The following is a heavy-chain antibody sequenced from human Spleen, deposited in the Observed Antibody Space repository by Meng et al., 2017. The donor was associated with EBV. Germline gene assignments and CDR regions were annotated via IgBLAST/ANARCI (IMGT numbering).Heavy chain of an antibody. CDR2: IFHTGST. D-gene: IGHD3-22*01. V-gene: IGHV4-30-2*01. Sequence: QLQLQEYGSGLVKPSQTLSLTCTVSGDSISSGAYSWSWVRQPPGKGLEWIGYIFHTGSTYYNASLKSRVTISVDRSKHQFSLKLTSVTPADTAVYYCARDSHGYYFFDFWGPGTLVTVSS. J-gene: IGHJ4*02. CDR1: GDSISSGAYS. CDR3: ARDSHGYYFFDF.